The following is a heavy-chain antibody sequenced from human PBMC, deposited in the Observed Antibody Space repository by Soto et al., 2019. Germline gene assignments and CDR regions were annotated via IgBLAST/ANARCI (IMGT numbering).Heavy chain of an antibody. D-gene: IGHD3-10*01. CDR2: VYYSGST. CDR3: GSGSYLDY. Sequence: PSETLSLTCPVSGDSASSGTYFWSWIRQPPGKGLEWIGYVYYSGSTNYNPTLKSRLTMSVDTSKNQFSLKLSSVTAADTAVYYYGSGSYLDYWGQGTLVTVSS. CDR1: GDSASSGTYF. V-gene: IGHV4-61*01. J-gene: IGHJ4*02.